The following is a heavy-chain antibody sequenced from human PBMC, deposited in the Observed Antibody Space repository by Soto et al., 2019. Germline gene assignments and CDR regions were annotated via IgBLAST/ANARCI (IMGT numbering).Heavy chain of an antibody. V-gene: IGHV3-23*01. CDR2: ISGSGGST. CDR1: GFTFSNYA. Sequence: EVQLLESGGGLVQPGGSLRLSCAASGFTFSNYAMSWVRQAPGKGLEWVSAISGSGGSTYYAYSVKGRFTISRENSKNTLYLQMKSRRAEDTAVYYCATARVMTTVHNGFDYWGQGTLVTVSS. D-gene: IGHD4-17*01. J-gene: IGHJ4*02. CDR3: ATARVMTTVHNGFDY.